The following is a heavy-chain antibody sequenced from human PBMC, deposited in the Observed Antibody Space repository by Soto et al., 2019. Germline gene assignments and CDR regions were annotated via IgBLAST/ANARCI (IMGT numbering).Heavy chain of an antibody. D-gene: IGHD2-15*01. Sequence: QVQLVESGGGVVQPGGSLRLSCTTSGFTFNTYGMHWVRQAPGKGLEWVAIIWYDGSKQYYADSVKGRFTISRDNSRNTLYLQMNSLRAEDTALYYCARADCTGAYCYSWPFNYGVDVWGQGPTVTVSS. V-gene: IGHV3-33*08. CDR2: IWYDGSKQ. CDR1: GFTFNTYG. J-gene: IGHJ6*02. CDR3: ARADCTGAYCYSWPFNYGVDV.